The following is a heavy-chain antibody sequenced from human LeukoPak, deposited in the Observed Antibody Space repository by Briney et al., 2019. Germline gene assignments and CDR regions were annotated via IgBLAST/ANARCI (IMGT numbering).Heavy chain of an antibody. J-gene: IGHJ4*02. CDR1: GFTFSDYY. CDR2: IWYDGSNK. Sequence: GGSLRLSCAASGFTFSDYYMGWIRQAPGKGLEWVAVIWYDGSNKYYADSVKGRFTIPRDNSKNTLYLQMNSLRAEDTAVYYCARDLGSRDGYNYGYWGQGTLVTVSS. CDR3: ARDLGSRDGYNYGY. D-gene: IGHD5-12*01. V-gene: IGHV3-33*08.